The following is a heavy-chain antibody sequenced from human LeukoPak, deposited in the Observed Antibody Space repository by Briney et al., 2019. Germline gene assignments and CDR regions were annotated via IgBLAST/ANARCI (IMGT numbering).Heavy chain of an antibody. CDR3: ARRMGVDWYFDL. CDR2: IYYSGST. CDR1: GGSTSSYY. V-gene: IGHV4-59*08. J-gene: IGHJ2*01. D-gene: IGHD2-8*01. Sequence: SETLSLTCTVSGGSTSSYYWSWIRQPPGKGLEWIGYIYYSGSTNYNPSLKSRVTISVDTSKNQFSLKLSSVTAADTAVFYCARRMGVDWYFDLWGRGTLVTVSS.